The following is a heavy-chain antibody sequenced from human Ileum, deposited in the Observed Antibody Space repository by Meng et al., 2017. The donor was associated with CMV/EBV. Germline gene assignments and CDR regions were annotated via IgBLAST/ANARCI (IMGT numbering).Heavy chain of an antibody. V-gene: IGHV1-46*01. CDR2: INPSGGST. J-gene: IGHJ4*02. CDR3: ARGQGYFDY. CDR1: GYTFPNYF. Sequence: KMSCKASGYTFPNYFIHWVRQAPGQGLEWMGIINPSGGSTNYAQRFQGRFTMTRDTSTNTVYMELRSLTSEDTAVYYCARGQGYFDYWGQGTLVTVSS.